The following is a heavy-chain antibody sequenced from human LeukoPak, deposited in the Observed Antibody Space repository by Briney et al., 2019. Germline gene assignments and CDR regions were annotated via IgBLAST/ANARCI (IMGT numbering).Heavy chain of an antibody. CDR1: GSRFTSYW. Sequence: GAPLKTSSKGSGSRFTSYWIGWVRRLPGKGLEWMGIIYPGDSHTSYSPSFQAQVTISADKSITHPSLKWSSLKASDTAMYYCARGSSGWYDFDYWGQGTLVTVSS. CDR2: IYPGDSHT. D-gene: IGHD6-19*01. V-gene: IGHV5-51*01. J-gene: IGHJ4*02. CDR3: ARGSSGWYDFDY.